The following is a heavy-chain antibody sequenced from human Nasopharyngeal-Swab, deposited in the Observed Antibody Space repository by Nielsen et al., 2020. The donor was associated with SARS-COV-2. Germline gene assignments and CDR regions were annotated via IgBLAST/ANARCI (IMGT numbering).Heavy chain of an antibody. J-gene: IGHJ6*02. CDR1: GYTFTGYY. Sequence: ASVKVSCKASGYTFTGYYMHWVRQAPGQGLEWMGRINPNSGGTNYAQKFQGRVTMTRDTSISTAYMELSRLRSDDTAVYYCARDPVAGTDGMDVWGQGTTVTVSS. CDR3: ARDPVAGTDGMDV. CDR2: INPNSGGT. V-gene: IGHV1-2*06. D-gene: IGHD6-19*01.